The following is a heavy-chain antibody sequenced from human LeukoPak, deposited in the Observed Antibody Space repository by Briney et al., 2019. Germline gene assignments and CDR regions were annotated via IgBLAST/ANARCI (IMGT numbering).Heavy chain of an antibody. CDR2: IYSGGST. V-gene: IGHV3-66*01. Sequence: GGSLRLSCAASGFTVSSNYMSWVRQAPGKGLEWVSVIYSGGSTYYADSVKGRFTISRDNSKNTLHLQMNSLRAEDTAVYYCARESPITMIVDWGQGTLVTVSS. D-gene: IGHD3-22*01. J-gene: IGHJ4*02. CDR3: ARESPITMIVD. CDR1: GFTVSSNY.